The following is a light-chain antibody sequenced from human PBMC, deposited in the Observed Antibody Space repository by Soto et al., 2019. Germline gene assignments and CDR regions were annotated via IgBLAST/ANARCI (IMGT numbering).Light chain of an antibody. CDR1: QSVSSSY. J-gene: IGKJ1*01. Sequence: IVLTQSPGTLSLSPWERATLSCRASQSVSSSYLAWYQQNPGQAPRLLIXGASSRATGIPDRFSGSGSGTDFTPTISRLEPEDFAVYYCQQYGSSPPTWTFGQGTKVDIK. V-gene: IGKV3-20*01. CDR2: GAS. CDR3: QQYGSSPPTWT.